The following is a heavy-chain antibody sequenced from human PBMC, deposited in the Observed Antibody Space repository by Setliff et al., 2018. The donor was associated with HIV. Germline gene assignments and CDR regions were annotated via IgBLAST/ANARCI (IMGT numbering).Heavy chain of an antibody. Sequence: GGSLRLSCAASGFTFSRYWMHRIRQAPGKGLVWVSRVDSDGSGTSYADSVKGRFTISRDNAKNMLYLQINSLRAEDTAVYYCARDGNGAFDMWGQGTLVTVSS. D-gene: IGHD1-26*01. V-gene: IGHV3-74*01. J-gene: IGHJ3*02. CDR3: ARDGNGAFDM. CDR1: GFTFSRYW. CDR2: VDSDGSGT.